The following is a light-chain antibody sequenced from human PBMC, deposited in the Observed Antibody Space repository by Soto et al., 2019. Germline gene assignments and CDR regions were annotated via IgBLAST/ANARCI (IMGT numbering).Light chain of an antibody. CDR3: QQTYSIPPWT. V-gene: IGKV1-39*01. CDR1: QSISNY. Sequence: DIPMTQSPSSLSASIGDRVTITCRASQSISNYLNWYQQKPGKAPNLLIHAASSLQSGVPSRFSGSGSGTDFTLTISSLQPEDFATYYCQQTYSIPPWTFGQGTKVEI. CDR2: AAS. J-gene: IGKJ1*01.